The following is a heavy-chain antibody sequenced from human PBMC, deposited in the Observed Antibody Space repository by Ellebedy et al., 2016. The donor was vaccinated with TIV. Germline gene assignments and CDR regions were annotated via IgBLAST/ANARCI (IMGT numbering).Heavy chain of an antibody. D-gene: IGHD6-13*01. CDR3: ATRLRYSLNQWPHFDH. CDR1: GFPFSRYA. V-gene: IGHV3-23*01. CDR2: ISNTGGST. J-gene: IGHJ4*02. Sequence: PGGSLRLSCAPSGFPFSRYAMSWVRQAPGKGLEWVSAISNTGGSTYYADSVKGRFTISRDKFKNTLYLQMNSLRADDTAVYYCATRLRYSLNQWPHFDHWGQGALVTVSS.